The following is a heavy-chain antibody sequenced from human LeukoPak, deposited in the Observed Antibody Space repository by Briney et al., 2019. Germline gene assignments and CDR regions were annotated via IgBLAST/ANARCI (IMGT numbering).Heavy chain of an antibody. Sequence: GGSLRLSCAASGFTFSSYGMNWVRQAPGKGLEWVSAISGSGGSTYYADSVKGRFTISRDNSKNTLYLRMNSLRAEDTAVYYCVLYGDYESPDGFDIWGQGTMVTVSS. J-gene: IGHJ3*02. D-gene: IGHD4-17*01. V-gene: IGHV3-23*01. CDR1: GFTFSSYG. CDR2: ISGSGGST. CDR3: VLYGDYESPDGFDI.